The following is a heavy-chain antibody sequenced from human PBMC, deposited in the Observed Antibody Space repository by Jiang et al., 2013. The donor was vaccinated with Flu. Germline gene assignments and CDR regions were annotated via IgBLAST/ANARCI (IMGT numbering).Heavy chain of an antibody. CDR3: ARGYYDYSNYEYYYGMDV. CDR2: IYYSGST. Sequence: GLVKPSQTLSLTCTVSGGSINSGDYYWSWIRQPPGKGLEWIGYIYYSGSTYYNPSLKSRVTISVDTSKNQFSLKLSSVTAADTAVYYCARGYYDYSNYEYYYGMDVWGQGTTVTVSS. J-gene: IGHJ6*02. CDR1: GGSINSGDYY. V-gene: IGHV4-30-4*01. D-gene: IGHD4-11*01.